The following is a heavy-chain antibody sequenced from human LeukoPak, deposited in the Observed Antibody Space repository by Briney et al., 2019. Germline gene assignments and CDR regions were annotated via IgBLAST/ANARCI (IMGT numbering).Heavy chain of an antibody. CDR2: ISGSGGST. V-gene: IGHV3-23*01. D-gene: IGHD3-22*01. Sequence: PGGSLRLSCAASGFTFSSYAMSWVRQAPGKGLEWVSAISGSGGSTYYADSVKGRFTISRDNSKNTLYLQMNGLRAEDTAVYYCAKLELGYYYDSSGYLFDYWGQGTLVTVSS. CDR3: AKLELGYYYDSSGYLFDY. J-gene: IGHJ4*02. CDR1: GFTFSSYA.